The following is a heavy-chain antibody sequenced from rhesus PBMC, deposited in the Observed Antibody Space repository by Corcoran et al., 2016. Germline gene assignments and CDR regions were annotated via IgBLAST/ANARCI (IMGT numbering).Heavy chain of an antibody. CDR1: GFSFSLYC. D-gene: IGHD6-13*01. CDR3: LRGPYTSPFDY. CDR2: IRGNSESA. J-gene: IGHJ4*01. V-gene: IGHV4-80*01. Sequence: QVQLQESGPGLVKPSETLSLTCAVSGFSFSLYCWTWLRQPPGKGLEWIGDIRGNSESANYNPSLKSRVTMSKDAAKNQFSLRLTSVTAADTAVYYCLRGPYTSPFDYWGQGVLVTVSS.